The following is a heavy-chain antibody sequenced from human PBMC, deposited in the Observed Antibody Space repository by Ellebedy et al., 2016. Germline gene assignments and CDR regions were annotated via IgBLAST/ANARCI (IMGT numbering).Heavy chain of an antibody. CDR2: IYYTGIT. CDR1: DDSIPDNY. Sequence: SETLSLACIVSDDSIPDNYWSWIRQPPGKEPDYIGYIYYTGITNYNPSLMGRATISIDTSTKQLSLKLTSVTAADTAVYFCARTARVPDMWGQGTLATVSS. J-gene: IGHJ3*02. D-gene: IGHD4/OR15-4a*01. CDR3: ARTARVPDM. V-gene: IGHV4-59*01.